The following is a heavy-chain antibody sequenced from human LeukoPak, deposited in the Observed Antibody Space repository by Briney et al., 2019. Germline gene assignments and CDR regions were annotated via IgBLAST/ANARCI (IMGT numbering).Heavy chain of an antibody. CDR2: INRYGDST. D-gene: IGHD2-15*01. J-gene: IGHJ4*02. V-gene: IGHV3-64*01. CDR1: GFTFSSYA. CDR3: ARARRDCSGGSCYSYYFDF. Sequence: PGGSLRLSCAASGFTFSSYAIHWVRQAPGKGLEFVSAINRYGDSTYYANSAKGRFTISRDDSKNTVYLQMGSLRAEDMAVYYCARARRDCSGGSCYSYYFDFWGQGTLVTVSS.